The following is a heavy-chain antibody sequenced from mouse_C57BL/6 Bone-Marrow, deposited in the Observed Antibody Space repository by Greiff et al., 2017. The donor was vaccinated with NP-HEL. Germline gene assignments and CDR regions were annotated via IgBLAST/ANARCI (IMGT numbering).Heavy chain of an antibody. V-gene: IGHV2-9-1*01. D-gene: IGHD2-5*01. CDR2: IWTGGGT. CDR1: GFSLTSYA. J-gene: IGHJ2*01. Sequence: VKLMESGPGLVAPSQSLSITCTVSGFSLTSYAISWVRQPPGKGLEWLGVIWTGGGTNYNSALKSRLSISKDNSKSQVFLKMNSLQTDDTARYYCARKVYYSNLYYFDYWGQGTTLTVSS. CDR3: ARKVYYSNLYYFDY.